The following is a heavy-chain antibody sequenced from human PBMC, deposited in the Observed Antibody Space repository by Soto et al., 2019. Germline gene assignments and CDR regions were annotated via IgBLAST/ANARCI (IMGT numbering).Heavy chain of an antibody. Sequence: SETLSLTCTVSGGSISSAYEYWSWIRQPPGKGLEWIGYVYYGGSTHYRPSLKSRVIISVDTSKNQFSLRLSSVTAADTAVYYCAREYGSSWFRFDYWGQGTLVTVSS. CDR1: GGSISSAYEY. J-gene: IGHJ4*02. CDR2: VYYGGST. CDR3: AREYGSSWFRFDY. D-gene: IGHD6-13*01. V-gene: IGHV4-30-4*01.